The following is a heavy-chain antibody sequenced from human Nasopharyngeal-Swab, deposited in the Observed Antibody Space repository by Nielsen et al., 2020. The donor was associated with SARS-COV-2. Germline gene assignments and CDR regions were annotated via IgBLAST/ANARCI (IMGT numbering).Heavy chain of an antibody. D-gene: IGHD2-15*01. J-gene: IGHJ4*02. CDR3: AKDQTYCSGGSCLNYFDY. CDR1: GFTFSSYA. Sequence: GGSLRLSCAASGFTFSSYAMSWVRQAPGKGLEWVSAISGSGGSTYYADSVKGRFTTSRDNSKNTLYLQMNSLRAEDTAVYYCAKDQTYCSGGSCLNYFDYWGQGTLVTVSS. CDR2: ISGSGGST. V-gene: IGHV3-23*01.